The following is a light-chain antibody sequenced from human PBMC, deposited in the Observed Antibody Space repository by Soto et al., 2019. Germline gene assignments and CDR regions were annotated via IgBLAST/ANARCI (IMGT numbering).Light chain of an antibody. Sequence: DIQMTQSPSSLSASVGDRVTITCQASQDISNYLNWYQQKPGKAPKLLIYDASNFETGVPSRFSGSGSGTDFTFTISSLQPEDIATYYCQQYDNLLCTFGQGTKLEIK. CDR1: QDISNY. CDR3: QQYDNLLCT. CDR2: DAS. J-gene: IGKJ2*02. V-gene: IGKV1-33*01.